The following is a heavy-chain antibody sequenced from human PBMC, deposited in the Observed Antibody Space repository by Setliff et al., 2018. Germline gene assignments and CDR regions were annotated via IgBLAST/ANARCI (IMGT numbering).Heavy chain of an antibody. CDR3: ARTCSGSGCYAGLEC. D-gene: IGHD2-15*01. J-gene: IGHJ4*02. V-gene: IGHV3-33*08. Sequence: PGGSLRLSCAASGFTFSTYRMHWVRQAPGKGLEWVAVIWADGGNKYHADSVKGRFTISRDNSKNTLYLQMNSLRPEDTAVYYCARTCSGSGCYAGLECWGRGTPVTVSS. CDR1: GFTFSTYR. CDR2: IWADGGNK.